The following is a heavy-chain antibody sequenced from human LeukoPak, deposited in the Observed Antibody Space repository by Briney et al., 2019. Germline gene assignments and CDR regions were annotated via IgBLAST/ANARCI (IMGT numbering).Heavy chain of an antibody. V-gene: IGHV3-11*01. Sequence: GGSLRLSCAASGFTFSVYYMSWIRQAPGKGLEWVSYIGGSGTTIFYAHSVKGRFTISRDNAKNSLYLQMNSLRAEDTAVYYCARFAGSGSYYIDYWGQGTLITVSS. CDR3: ARFAGSGSYYIDY. D-gene: IGHD3-10*01. J-gene: IGHJ4*02. CDR1: GFTFSVYY. CDR2: IGGSGTTI.